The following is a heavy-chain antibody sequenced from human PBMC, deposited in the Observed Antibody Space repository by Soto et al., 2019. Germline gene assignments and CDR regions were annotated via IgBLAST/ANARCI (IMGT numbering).Heavy chain of an antibody. Sequence: GGSLRLSCAASGFTFSSYAMSWVRQAPGKGLEWVSAISGSGGSTYYADSVKGRFTISRDNSKNTLYLQMNSLRAEDTDVYYCAKSVELGIQGGFDYWGQGTLVTVSS. CDR3: AKSVELGIQGGFDY. CDR2: ISGSGGST. CDR1: GFTFSSYA. D-gene: IGHD7-27*01. J-gene: IGHJ4*02. V-gene: IGHV3-23*01.